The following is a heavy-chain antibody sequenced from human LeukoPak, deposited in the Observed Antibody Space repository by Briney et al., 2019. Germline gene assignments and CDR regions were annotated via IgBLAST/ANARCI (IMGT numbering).Heavy chain of an antibody. CDR1: GFTFSSYG. D-gene: IGHD2-8*01. V-gene: IGHV3-33*01. CDR3: ARLMEVDLASSDY. Sequence: PGGSLRLSCAASGFTFSSYGMHWVRQAPGKGLEWVAVIWYDGSNKYYADSVKGRFTISRDNSKNTLYLQMNSLRAEDTAVYYCARLMEVDLASSDYWGQGTLVTVSS. CDR2: IWYDGSNK. J-gene: IGHJ4*02.